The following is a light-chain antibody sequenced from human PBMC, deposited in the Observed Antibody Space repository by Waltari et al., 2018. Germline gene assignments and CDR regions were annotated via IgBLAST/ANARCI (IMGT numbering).Light chain of an antibody. CDR1: QSVGTY. V-gene: IGKV3-11*01. CDR2: DAS. J-gene: IGKJ2*01. CDR3: QQRSNWTPHT. Sequence: EIVLTQSPATLSLSPGETATLSCSASQSVGTYLAWYQQNPGQAHRLLIYDASNRATGIPARFRGSGSGTDFTLTISSLEAEDFAVYYCQQRSNWTPHTFGQGARLEIK.